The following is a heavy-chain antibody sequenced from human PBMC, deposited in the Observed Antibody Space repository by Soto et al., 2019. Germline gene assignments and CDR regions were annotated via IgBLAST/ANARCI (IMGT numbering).Heavy chain of an antibody. CDR3: ARDVSPGSSSLYLDAFDI. D-gene: IGHD6-13*01. J-gene: IGHJ3*02. CDR2: INRDASKM. Sequence: EVQLEESGGDLVQPGGSLRLSCAASGFTLSSYWMTWVRQAPGKGLEWVANINRDASKMSYLDSVRDRFTISRDNVRNSLYLQMDSLRADDTALYYCARDVSPGSSSLYLDAFDIWGQGTMVTVSS. V-gene: IGHV3-7*05. CDR1: GFTLSSYW.